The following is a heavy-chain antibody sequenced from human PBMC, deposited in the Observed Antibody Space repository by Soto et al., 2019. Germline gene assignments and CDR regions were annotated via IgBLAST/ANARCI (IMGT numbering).Heavy chain of an antibody. CDR2: TYYRSKWYN. D-gene: IGHD6-19*01. J-gene: IGHJ6*02. CDR1: GDSVSSNSAA. V-gene: IGHV6-1*01. Sequence: SPTLSLTCAISGDSVSSNSAAWNWIRQSPSRGLEWLGRTYYRSKWYNDYAVSVKSRITINPDTSKNQFSLQLNSVTPEDTAVYYCARAPYSSGWRSYYYGMDVWGQGTTVTVSS. CDR3: ARAPYSSGWRSYYYGMDV.